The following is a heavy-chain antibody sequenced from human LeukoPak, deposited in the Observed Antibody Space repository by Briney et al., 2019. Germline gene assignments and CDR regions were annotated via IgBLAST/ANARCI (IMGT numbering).Heavy chain of an antibody. J-gene: IGHJ6*03. Sequence: GGSLRLSCAASGFTFSSYWMSWVRQAPGKGLEWVANIKQDGSEKYYVDSVKGRFTISRDNAKNSLYLQMNSLRAGDTAVYYCARDPNWIREKVMDVWGKGTTVTVSS. CDR1: GFTFSSYW. CDR3: ARDPNWIREKVMDV. D-gene: IGHD1-1*01. V-gene: IGHV3-7*01. CDR2: IKQDGSEK.